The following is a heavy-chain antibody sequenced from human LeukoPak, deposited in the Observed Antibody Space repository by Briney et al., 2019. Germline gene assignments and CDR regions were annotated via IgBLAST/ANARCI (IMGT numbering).Heavy chain of an antibody. CDR1: GGSISSYY. CDR2: IYYGGST. J-gene: IGHJ1*01. D-gene: IGHD6-19*01. CDR3: AREGYSSGWSRAEYLQH. V-gene: IGHV4-59*01. Sequence: SETLSLTCTVSGGSISSYYWSWIRQPPGKGLEWIGYIYYGGSTNYNPSLKSRVTISVDTSKNQFSLKLSSVTAADTAVYYCAREGYSSGWSRAEYLQHWGQGTLVTVSS.